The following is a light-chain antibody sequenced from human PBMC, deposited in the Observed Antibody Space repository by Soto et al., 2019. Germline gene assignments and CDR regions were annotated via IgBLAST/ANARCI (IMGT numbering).Light chain of an antibody. J-gene: IGLJ1*01. CDR1: SSNIGAGYD. Sequence: QSVLTQPPSVSGAPGQRVSISCTGSSSNIGAGYDVHWYQHLPGTAPKLLIYANNNRPSGVPDRFSGSKSGTSASLAITGLQAEDEADYYCQSYDSSRSPLYVFGTGTQLTVL. V-gene: IGLV1-40*01. CDR3: QSYDSSRSPLYV. CDR2: ANN.